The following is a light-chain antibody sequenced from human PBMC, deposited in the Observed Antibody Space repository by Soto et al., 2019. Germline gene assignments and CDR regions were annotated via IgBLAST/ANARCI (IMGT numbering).Light chain of an antibody. Sequence: QSALTQPASVPGSPGQSITISCTGTSNDVGGYNFVSWYQQHPGKAPKLIIYDVSNRPSGVSNRFSGSKSGNTASLTISGLQAEDEADYYCSSYTPSATPFVFGTGTKVTV. J-gene: IGLJ1*01. CDR2: DVS. V-gene: IGLV2-14*03. CDR3: SSYTPSATPFV. CDR1: SNDVGGYNF.